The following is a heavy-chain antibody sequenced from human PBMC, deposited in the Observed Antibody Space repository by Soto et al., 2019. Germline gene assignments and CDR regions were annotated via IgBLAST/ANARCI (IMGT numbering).Heavy chain of an antibody. D-gene: IGHD6-19*01. Sequence: GSLRLSCAASGFTFSGSAMHWVRQASGKGLEWVGRIRSKANSYATAYAASVKGRFTISRDDSKNTAYLQMNSLKTEDTAVYYCTRSAGIAVAGTVTIYYYYGMDVWGQGTAVIVS. CDR1: GFTFSGSA. J-gene: IGHJ6*02. V-gene: IGHV3-73*01. CDR3: TRSAGIAVAGTVTIYYYYGMDV. CDR2: IRSKANSYAT.